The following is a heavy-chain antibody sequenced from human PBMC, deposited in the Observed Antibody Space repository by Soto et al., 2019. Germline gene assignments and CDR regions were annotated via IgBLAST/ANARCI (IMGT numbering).Heavy chain of an antibody. D-gene: IGHD3-3*01. CDR3: ARDRSTDFGLDV. Sequence: EVLLLESGGDSVQPGGSLRLSCVASGFTFSDYVMSWVRQVPGKGLEWVSSISDGGERTDYRDSVRGRFTISRDNARVTLQPQRNSMTVHDTATYFCARDRSTDFGLDVWGQGTTVTVSS. V-gene: IGHV3-23*01. CDR1: GFTFSDYV. CDR2: ISDGGERT. J-gene: IGHJ6*02.